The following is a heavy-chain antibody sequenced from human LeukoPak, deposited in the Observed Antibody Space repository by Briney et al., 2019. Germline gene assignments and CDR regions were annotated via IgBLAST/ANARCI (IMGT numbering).Heavy chain of an antibody. J-gene: IGHJ4*02. CDR1: GFTFSSYW. V-gene: IGHV3-7*01. CDR3: ARVAARHYFDY. D-gene: IGHD6-6*01. Sequence: GGSLRLSCAASGFTFSSYWMSWVRQAPGKGLEWVANIKQDGSEKYYVDSVMGRFTISRDNAKNSLYLQMNSLRAEDTAVYYCARVAARHYFDYWGQGTLVTVSS. CDR2: IKQDGSEK.